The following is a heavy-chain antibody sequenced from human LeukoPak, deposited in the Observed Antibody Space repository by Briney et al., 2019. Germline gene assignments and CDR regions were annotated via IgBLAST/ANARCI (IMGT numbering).Heavy chain of an antibody. CDR3: AKGLVVVAATPLSDY. CDR2: ISGSGGST. J-gene: IGHJ4*02. D-gene: IGHD2-15*01. CDR1: GFTFSSYA. V-gene: IGHV3-23*01. Sequence: GGSLRLSCAASGFTFSSYAMSWVRQAPGKGLEWVSAISGSGGSTYYADSVKGRFTISRDNSKNTLHLQMNSLRAEDTAVYYCAKGLVVVAATPLSDYWGQGTLVTVSS.